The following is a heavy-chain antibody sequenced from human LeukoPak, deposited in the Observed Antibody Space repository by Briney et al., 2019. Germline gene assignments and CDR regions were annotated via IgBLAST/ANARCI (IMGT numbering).Heavy chain of an antibody. CDR1: GFTFSSYA. CDR3: AKDDYGDYYYYGMDV. D-gene: IGHD4-17*01. V-gene: IGHV3-23*01. J-gene: IGHJ6*02. CDR2: ISGSGGST. Sequence: PGGSLRLSCAASGFTFSSYAMSWVRQAPGKGLEWVSAISGSGGSTYYADSVKGRFTISRDNSKNTLYLQMNSLRAEDTAVYYYAKDDYGDYYYYGMDVWGQGTTVTVSS.